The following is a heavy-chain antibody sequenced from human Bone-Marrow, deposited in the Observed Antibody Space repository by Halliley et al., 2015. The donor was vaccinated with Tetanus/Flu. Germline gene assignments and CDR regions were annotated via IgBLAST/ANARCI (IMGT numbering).Heavy chain of an antibody. V-gene: IGHV4-59*08. CDR3: ATLGYTSGNSFDH. D-gene: IGHD2-15*01. CDR2: YYYGGNT. CDR1: GGSIGSHF. J-gene: IGHJ4*02. Sequence: TLSLTCTLSGGSIGSHFWCWVRQPPGRGPEWIGCYYYGGNTYYNPSLRSPVAISVDTSKNQFSLTLSSVTATDTAVYYCATLGYTSGNSFDHWGQGTPITVSS.